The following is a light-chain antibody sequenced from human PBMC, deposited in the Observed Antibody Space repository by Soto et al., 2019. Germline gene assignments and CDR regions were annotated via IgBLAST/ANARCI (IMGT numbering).Light chain of an antibody. V-gene: IGKV3-11*01. Sequence: EVVLTQSPATLSLSPGERATLSCRASQSVSGYLAWHQQKPGQAPRLLIYDASNRATGIPARFSGSGSGTDFTLTISSLEPEDFAVYYCQQRSNWPPITFGQGTRLEI. CDR1: QSVSGY. CDR2: DAS. CDR3: QQRSNWPPIT. J-gene: IGKJ5*01.